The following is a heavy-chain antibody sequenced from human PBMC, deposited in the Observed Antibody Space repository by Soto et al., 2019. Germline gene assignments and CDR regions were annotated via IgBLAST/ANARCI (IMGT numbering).Heavy chain of an antibody. CDR2: IYPGDSDT. CDR1: GYSFTSYW. Sequence: PXDSLKISRKGSGYSFTSYWIGLVRQMPGKGLEWMGIIYPGDSDTRYSPSFQGQVTISADKSISTAYLQWSSLKASDTAMYYCAIAFGVPKGYYYGMDVWGQGTTVTVS. CDR3: AIAFGVPKGYYYGMDV. V-gene: IGHV5-51*01. D-gene: IGHD3-3*01. J-gene: IGHJ6*02.